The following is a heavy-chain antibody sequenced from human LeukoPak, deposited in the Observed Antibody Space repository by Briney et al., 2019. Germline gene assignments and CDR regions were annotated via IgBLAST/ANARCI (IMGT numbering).Heavy chain of an antibody. CDR2: ISWDGGNT. J-gene: IGHJ4*01. CDR1: GFTFDYYA. V-gene: IGHV3-43D*03. CDR3: ARNNWGIDY. D-gene: IGHD1/OR15-1a*01. Sequence: GGSLRLSCAASGFTFDYYAMHWVRQAPGKCLEWVSLISWDGGNTYYADSVKGRFTISRDNARNTLYLQMNSLRAEDTAIYYCARNNWGIDYWGLGTLVTVSS.